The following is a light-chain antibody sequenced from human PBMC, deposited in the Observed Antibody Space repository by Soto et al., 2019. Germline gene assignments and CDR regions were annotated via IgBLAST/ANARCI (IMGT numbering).Light chain of an antibody. V-gene: IGKV1-5*01. Sequence: DIQMTQSPSTLSASVGDRVTITCRASQSINSWLAWYQQKPGKAPKLLIYDASSLESGVPSRFSGSGSGTEFTLTIRSLQPDNFATYYCQQYNSYSWTFGQGTKVEIK. CDR2: DAS. J-gene: IGKJ1*01. CDR1: QSINSW. CDR3: QQYNSYSWT.